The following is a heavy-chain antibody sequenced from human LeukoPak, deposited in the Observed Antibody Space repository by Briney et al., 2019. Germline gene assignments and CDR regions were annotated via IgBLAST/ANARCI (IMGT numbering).Heavy chain of an antibody. CDR2: ISSSSSTL. CDR1: GFTFSSYS. J-gene: IGHJ3*02. Sequence: GASLRLSCAASGFTFSSYSMSWVRQAPGKGLEWVAYISSSSSTLHYADPVKGRFTISRDNAKNSLYLQMNSLRDEDTAVYYCARDGRPFDIWGQGTMVTVSS. CDR3: ARDGRPFDI. V-gene: IGHV3-48*02.